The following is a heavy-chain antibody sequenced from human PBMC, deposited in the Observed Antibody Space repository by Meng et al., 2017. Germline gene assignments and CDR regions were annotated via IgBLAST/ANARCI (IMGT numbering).Heavy chain of an antibody. D-gene: IGHD5-12*01. CDR3: ARSVNSGYEGFYYYYGMDV. J-gene: IGHJ6*02. Sequence: GASLKISCKGSGYSFTSYWIGWVRQMPGKGLEWMGIIYPSDSDTRYSPSFQGQVTISADKSISTAYLQWSSLKASDTAMYYCARSVNSGYEGFYYYYGMDVWGQGTTVTVSS. CDR2: IYPSDSDT. V-gene: IGHV5-51*01. CDR1: GYSFTSYW.